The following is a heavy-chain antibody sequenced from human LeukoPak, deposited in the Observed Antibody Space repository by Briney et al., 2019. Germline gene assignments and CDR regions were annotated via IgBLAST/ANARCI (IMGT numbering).Heavy chain of an antibody. Sequence: QTLSLTCAISGDSVSSDSATWTWFRQSPSRGLEWLGRTYYRSKWYNDYAESVKSRITINPDTSKNQFSLQLNSVTPEDTAVYYCARESGYGIVDYWGQGTLVTVSS. CDR2: TYYRSKWYN. CDR3: ARESGYGIVDY. J-gene: IGHJ4*02. V-gene: IGHV6-1*01. D-gene: IGHD2-8*01. CDR1: GDSVSSDSAT.